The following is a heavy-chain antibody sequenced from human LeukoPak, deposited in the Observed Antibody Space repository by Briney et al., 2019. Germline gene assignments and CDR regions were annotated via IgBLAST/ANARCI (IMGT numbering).Heavy chain of an antibody. J-gene: IGHJ3*02. V-gene: IGHV4-31*03. CDR2: ISYSGST. Sequence: SETLSLTCTVSGVSISSGGYYWHWIRQYPGKGLEWIGYISYSGSTYYHPSLKSRVAISVDTSKNQFSLRLSSVTAADTAVYYCARKALNLDAFDIWGQGTMVTVSS. CDR1: GVSISSGGYY. CDR3: ARKALNLDAFDI.